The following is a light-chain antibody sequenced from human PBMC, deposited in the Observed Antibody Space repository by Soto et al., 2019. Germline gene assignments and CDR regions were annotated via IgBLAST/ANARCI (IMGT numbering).Light chain of an antibody. J-gene: IGKJ4*01. CDR3: QQLNSYPLT. CDR2: AAS. V-gene: IGKV1-9*01. CDR1: QGISSY. Sequence: FTLTCRASQGISSYLAWYQQKPGKAPKLLIYAASTLQSGVPSRFSGSGSGTEFTLTISSLQPEDFATYYCQQLNSYPLTFGGGTQVDSK.